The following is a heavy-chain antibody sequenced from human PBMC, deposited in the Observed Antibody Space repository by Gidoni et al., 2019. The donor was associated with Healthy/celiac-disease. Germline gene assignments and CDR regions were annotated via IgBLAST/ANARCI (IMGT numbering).Heavy chain of an antibody. CDR1: GFTFSGSA. D-gene: IGHD6-13*01. Sequence: EVQLVESGGGLVQPGGSLKLSCAASGFTFSGSAMHWVRQASGKGLEWVGRIRSKANSYATAYAASVKGRFTISRDDSKNTAYLQMNSLKTEDTAVYYCTSLAAAAPVGGAFDIWGQGTMVTVSS. V-gene: IGHV3-73*02. CDR3: TSLAAAAPVGGAFDI. J-gene: IGHJ3*02. CDR2: IRSKANSYAT.